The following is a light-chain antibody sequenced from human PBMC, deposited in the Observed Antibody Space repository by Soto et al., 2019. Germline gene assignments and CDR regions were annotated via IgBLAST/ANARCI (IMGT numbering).Light chain of an antibody. CDR1: QSLLHTDGKTY. V-gene: IGKV2D-29*01. Sequence: DVVVTQPQLSLSVTPGEPASISRTARQSLLHTDGKTYLYWYLQKPGQPPQLLIYGVSNRFSGVPDRFSGSGSGTDFTLKISRVEAEDVGLYYCMQGIQLPNTFGQGTRLEIK. CDR3: MQGIQLPNT. CDR2: GVS. J-gene: IGKJ5*01.